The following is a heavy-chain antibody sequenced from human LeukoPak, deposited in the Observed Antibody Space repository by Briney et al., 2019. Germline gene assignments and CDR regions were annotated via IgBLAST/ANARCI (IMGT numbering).Heavy chain of an antibody. CDR2: INPNSGGT. CDR1: GYTFTGYY. D-gene: IGHD1-20*01. Sequence: GASVKVSCKASGYTFTGYYMHWVRQAPGQGLEWMGWINPNSGGTNYAQKFQGRVTMTRDTSISTAYMELSRLRSDDTAVYYCARPMGGYNWNPRTFDYWGQGTLVTVSS. J-gene: IGHJ4*02. CDR3: ARPMGGYNWNPRTFDY. V-gene: IGHV1-2*02.